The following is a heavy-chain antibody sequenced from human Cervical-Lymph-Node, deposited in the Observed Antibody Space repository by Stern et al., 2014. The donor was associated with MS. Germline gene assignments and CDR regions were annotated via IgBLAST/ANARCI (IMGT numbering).Heavy chain of an antibody. CDR1: GFTFSSYG. CDR2: IWYDGSNK. J-gene: IGHJ3*02. V-gene: IGHV3-33*01. CDR3: ARDRGWERDAFDI. Sequence: QMQLVQSGGGVVQPGRSLRLSCAASGFTFSSYGMHWVRQAPGKGLEWVAVIWYDGSNKYYADSVKGRFTISRDNSKNTLYLQMNSLRAEDTAVYYCARDRGWERDAFDIWGQGTMVTVSS. D-gene: IGHD1-26*01.